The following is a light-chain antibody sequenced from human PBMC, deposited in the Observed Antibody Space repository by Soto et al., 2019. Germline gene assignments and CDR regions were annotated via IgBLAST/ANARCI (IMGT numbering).Light chain of an antibody. Sequence: QSVLTQPPSASGPPGQRVTISCSGSTSNIGSNPVNWYQQLPGTAPKRLIYSDNQRPSGVPDRFSGSKSGTSASLAISGLQSEDEADYYCAAWDDNLNGQNYVFGTGTSSPS. CDR3: AAWDDNLNGQNYV. CDR1: TSNIGSNP. J-gene: IGLJ1*01. CDR2: SDN. V-gene: IGLV1-44*01.